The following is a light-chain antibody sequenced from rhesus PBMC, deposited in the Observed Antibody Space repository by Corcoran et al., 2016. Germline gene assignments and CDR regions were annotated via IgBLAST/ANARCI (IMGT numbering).Light chain of an antibody. CDR2: KAS. CDR3: QQYSSRPLT. CDR1: QSISSW. J-gene: IGKJ3*01. Sequence: DIQMTQSPSSLSASVGDTVTITCRASQSISSWLAWSQQKPGKAPKLLIYKASSLQSGDPSRFSGSGSGTDFTLTISSLQSEDFATYYCQQYSSRPLTFGPGTKLDIK. V-gene: IGKV1-22*01.